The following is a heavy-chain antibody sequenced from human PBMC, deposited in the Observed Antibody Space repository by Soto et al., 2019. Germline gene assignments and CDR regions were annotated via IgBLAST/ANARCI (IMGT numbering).Heavy chain of an antibody. CDR3: AREGIMRALRY. CDR1: GGSFSGYY. J-gene: IGHJ4*02. Sequence: QVQLQQWGAGLLKPSETLSLTCAVYGGSFSGYYWSWIRQPPGKGLEWIGEINHGGSTNYNPSLKSRVTISVDTSKNQFSLKLSSVTAADTAVYYCAREGIMRALRYWGQGTLVTVSS. D-gene: IGHD3-10*01. V-gene: IGHV4-34*01. CDR2: INHGGST.